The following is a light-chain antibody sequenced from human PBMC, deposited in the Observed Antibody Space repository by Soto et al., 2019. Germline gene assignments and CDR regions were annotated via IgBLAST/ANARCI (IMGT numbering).Light chain of an antibody. CDR3: QQRSNWPRT. CDR1: QSISSY. Sequence: EIVLTQSPATLSLSPGERATLSCRASQSISSYLDWYRQKPGQPPRLLIYDASTRATGIPARFSGSGSGTDFTLTICSLEPEDFAVYYCQQRSNWPRTFGQGTKVDIK. CDR2: DAS. V-gene: IGKV3-11*01. J-gene: IGKJ1*01.